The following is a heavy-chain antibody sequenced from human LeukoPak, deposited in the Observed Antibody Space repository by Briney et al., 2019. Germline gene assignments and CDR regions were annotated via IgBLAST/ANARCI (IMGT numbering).Heavy chain of an antibody. V-gene: IGHV4-34*01. CDR2: INHSGST. CDR3: ATDSSGYRDYFDY. J-gene: IGHJ4*02. CDR1: GGSISSYY. Sequence: PSETLSLTCTVSGGSISSYYWSWIRQPPGKGLEWIGEINHSGSTNYNPSLKSRVTISVDTSKNQFSLKLSSVTAADTAVYYCATDSSGYRDYFDYWGQGTLVTVSS. D-gene: IGHD3-22*01.